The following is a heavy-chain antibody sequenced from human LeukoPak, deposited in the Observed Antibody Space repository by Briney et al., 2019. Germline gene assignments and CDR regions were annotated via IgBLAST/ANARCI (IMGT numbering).Heavy chain of an antibody. V-gene: IGHV4-61*02. D-gene: IGHD3-3*01. J-gene: IGHJ6*03. CDR1: GGSISSGSYY. CDR3: ARANTIFGVVTYTPTYYYYYYMDV. CDR2: IYTSGST. Sequence: PSETLSLTCTVSGGSISSGSYYWSWIRQPAGKGLEWIGRIYTSGSTNCNPSLKSRVTISVDTSKNQFSLKLSSVTAADTAVYYRARANTIFGVVTYTPTYYYYYYMDVWGKGTTVTVPS.